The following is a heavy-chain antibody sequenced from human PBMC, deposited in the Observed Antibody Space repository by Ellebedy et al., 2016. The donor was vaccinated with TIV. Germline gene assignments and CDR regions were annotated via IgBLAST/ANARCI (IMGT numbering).Heavy chain of an antibody. Sequence: ASVKVSCKASGGTFSSYAFSWVRQAPGQGLEWMGGIIGMFGTATYAQNFVGRVTITADELTSSAYMELSSLRSADTAVYYCARHSGYHATSHFANWGQGTLVTVSS. CDR1: GGTFSSYA. D-gene: IGHD5-12*01. CDR3: ARHSGYHATSHFAN. V-gene: IGHV1-69*13. J-gene: IGHJ4*02. CDR2: IIGMFGTA.